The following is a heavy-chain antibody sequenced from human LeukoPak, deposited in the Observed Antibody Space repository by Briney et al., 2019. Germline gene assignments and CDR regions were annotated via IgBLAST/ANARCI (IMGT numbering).Heavy chain of an antibody. CDR2: FDPEDGET. J-gene: IGHJ4*02. D-gene: IGHD6-13*01. V-gene: IGHV1-24*01. Sequence: ASVKVSSKVSGYTLTELSMHWVRQAPGKGLEWMGGFDPEDGETIYAQKFQGRVTMTEDTSTDTAYMELSSLRSEDTAVYYCATDRYTSSWYYFDYWGQGTLVTVSS. CDR3: ATDRYTSSWYYFDY. CDR1: GYTLTELS.